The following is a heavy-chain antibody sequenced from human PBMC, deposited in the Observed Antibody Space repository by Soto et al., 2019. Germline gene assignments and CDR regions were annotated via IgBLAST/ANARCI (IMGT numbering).Heavy chain of an antibody. J-gene: IGHJ6*03. CDR3: AKTGDYYMDV. CDR2: IYYSGST. CDR1: GGSISSSSYY. V-gene: IGHV4-39*01. Sequence: PSETLSLTCTVSGGSISSSSYYWGWIRQPPGKGLEWIGSIYYSGSTYYNPSLKSRVTISVDTSKNQFSLKLSSVTAADTAVYYCAKTGDYYMDVWGKGTTVTVSS. D-gene: IGHD1-26*01.